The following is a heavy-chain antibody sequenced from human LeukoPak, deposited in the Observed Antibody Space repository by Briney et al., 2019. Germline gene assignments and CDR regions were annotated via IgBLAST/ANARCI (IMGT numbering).Heavy chain of an antibody. D-gene: IGHD4-23*01. Sequence: ASVKVSCKASGYTFTSYGISWVRQAPGQGLEWMGWISAYNSNTNYAQKLQGRVTMTTDTSTSTAYMELRSLRSDDTAVYYCARDSANYGGNSWYDYWGQGTLVTVSS. CDR1: GYTFTSYG. CDR3: ARDSANYGGNSWYDY. J-gene: IGHJ4*02. CDR2: ISAYNSNT. V-gene: IGHV1-18*01.